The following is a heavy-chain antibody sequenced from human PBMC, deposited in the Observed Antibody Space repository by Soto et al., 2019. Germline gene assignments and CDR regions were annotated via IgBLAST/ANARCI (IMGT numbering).Heavy chain of an antibody. CDR1: GGSISSYY. CDR2: IYYIGST. V-gene: IGHV4-59*01. CDR3: ARAVGSTHLDY. D-gene: IGHD1-26*01. J-gene: IGHJ4*02. Sequence: SETLSLTCTVSGGSISSYYWSWIRQPPGKGLEWIGYIYYIGSTNYNPSLKSRVTISVDTSKNQFSLKLSSVTAADTAVYYCARAVGSTHLDYWGQGTLVTVSS.